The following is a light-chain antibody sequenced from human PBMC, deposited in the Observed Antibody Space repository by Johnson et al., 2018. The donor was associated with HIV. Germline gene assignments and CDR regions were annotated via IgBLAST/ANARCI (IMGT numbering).Light chain of an antibody. CDR1: SSNIGNNY. CDR3: GTWDTSLSAFV. CDR2: DNN. Sequence: QSVLTQPPSVSAAPGQKVTISCSGSSSNIGNNYVSWYQQLPKTAPKLLIYDNNKRPSGIPDRFSGFKSGTSATLGITGLQTGDEADYYCGTWDTSLSAFVFGTGTKVTVL. V-gene: IGLV1-51*01. J-gene: IGLJ1*01.